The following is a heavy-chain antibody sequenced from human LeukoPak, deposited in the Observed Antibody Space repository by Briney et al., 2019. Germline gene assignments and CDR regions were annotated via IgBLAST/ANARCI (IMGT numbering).Heavy chain of an antibody. D-gene: IGHD2-8*01. Sequence: PSETLSLTCTVAGGSISNYFWTWIRQLPGKGLEWIGYIYDSGRTNYNPSLKSRVTISVDTSKNQFSLKLSSVTAADTAVYYCARDRGYCTNGVCYKYFDYWGQGTLVTVSS. CDR3: ARDRGYCTNGVCYKYFDY. J-gene: IGHJ4*02. CDR1: GGSISNYF. CDR2: IYDSGRT. V-gene: IGHV4-59*12.